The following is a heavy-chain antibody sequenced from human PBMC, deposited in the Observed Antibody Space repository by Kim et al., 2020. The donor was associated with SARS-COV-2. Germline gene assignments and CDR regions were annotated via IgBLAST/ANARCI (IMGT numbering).Heavy chain of an antibody. Sequence: GGSLRLSCAASGFTFSSYGMHWVRQAPGKGLEWVAVISYDGSNKYYADSVKGRFTISRDNSKNTLYLQMNSLRAEDTAVYYCAKLLRYVDYGMDVWGQGTTVTVSS. CDR3: AKLLRYVDYGMDV. J-gene: IGHJ6*02. V-gene: IGHV3-30*18. CDR2: ISYDGSNK. CDR1: GFTFSSYG. D-gene: IGHD3-9*01.